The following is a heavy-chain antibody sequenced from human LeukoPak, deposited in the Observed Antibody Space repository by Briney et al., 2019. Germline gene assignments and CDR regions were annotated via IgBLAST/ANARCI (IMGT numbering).Heavy chain of an antibody. V-gene: IGHV1-69*05. D-gene: IGHD3-3*01. CDR2: IIPMHGTV. CDR1: GGTFSGYA. CDR3: ASANTLFGVVRDFDS. J-gene: IGHJ4*02. Sequence: ASVKVSCKALGGTFSGYAISWVRQAPGQGLGWMGGIIPMHGTVNYAQKFQARVTITTDESTNTVYMEMSSLRSEDTAVYYCASANTLFGVVRDFDSWGQGTLVTVSS.